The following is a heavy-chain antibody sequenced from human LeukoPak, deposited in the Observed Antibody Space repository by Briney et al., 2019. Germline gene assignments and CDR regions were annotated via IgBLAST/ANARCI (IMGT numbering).Heavy chain of an antibody. J-gene: IGHJ4*02. Sequence: ASVKVSCKASGYTFTAYYMYWVRQAPGQGLEWMGWINPKNGGSNSAQKFQGRVTITRDTSINTAYMELSRLRSDDTAVYYCARAVAFGSGSCPGYWGQGTLVTVSS. CDR2: INPKNGGS. CDR1: GYTFTAYY. CDR3: ARAVAFGSGSCPGY. V-gene: IGHV1-2*02. D-gene: IGHD3-10*01.